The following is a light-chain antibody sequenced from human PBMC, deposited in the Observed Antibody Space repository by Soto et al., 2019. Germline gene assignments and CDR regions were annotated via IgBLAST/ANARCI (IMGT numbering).Light chain of an antibody. CDR2: DAS. V-gene: IGKV3-15*01. CDR1: QSVSSY. CDR3: QQNKDWPGT. Sequence: EIVMTQSPATLSVSPGERATLSCRASQSVSSYLAWYQQKPGQAPRLLIYDASTRATGIPVRFSGSGSGTEFILTISSLQSEDFGVYYGQQNKDWPGTFGQGTKVEIK. J-gene: IGKJ1*01.